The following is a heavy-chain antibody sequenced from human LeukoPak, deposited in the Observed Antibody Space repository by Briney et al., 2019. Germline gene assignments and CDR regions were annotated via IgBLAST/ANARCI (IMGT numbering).Heavy chain of an antibody. J-gene: IGHJ4*02. CDR1: GGSISSYY. V-gene: IGHV4-59*12. CDR2: IYYSGST. CDR3: ARTKSGSYSIDY. D-gene: IGHD1-26*01. Sequence: SETLSLTCTVSGGSISSYYWSWIRQPPGKGLEWIGYIYYSGSTYYNPSLKSRVTISVDTSKNQFSRKLSSVTAADTAVYYCARTKSGSYSIDYWGQGTLVTVSS.